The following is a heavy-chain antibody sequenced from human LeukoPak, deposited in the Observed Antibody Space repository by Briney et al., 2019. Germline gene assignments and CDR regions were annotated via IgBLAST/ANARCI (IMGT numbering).Heavy chain of an antibody. CDR3: ASRGIVVVTAIRS. CDR1: GDSISSNNW. Sequence: SETLSLTCAVSGDSISSNNWWTWVRQPPGKGLEWIGEIHHSGSTHYSPSLKSRVTISVDISNNDFSLTLSAVTAADTAVYHCASRGIVVVTAIRSWGQGTNDTVS. J-gene: IGHJ5*02. D-gene: IGHD2-21*02. CDR2: IHHSGST. V-gene: IGHV4-4*02.